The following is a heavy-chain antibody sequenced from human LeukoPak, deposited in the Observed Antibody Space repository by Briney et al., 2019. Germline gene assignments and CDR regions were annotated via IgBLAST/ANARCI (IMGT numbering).Heavy chain of an antibody. V-gene: IGHV3-33*06. D-gene: IGHD6-13*01. CDR3: AKPGLDRYSGSWFEFYYYGTDV. Sequence: PGRSLRLSCAASGFTFSSYGMHWVRQAPGKGLEWVAVIWYDGSNKYYADSVKGRFTISRDNSKNTLYLRMNSLRADDTAVYYCAKPGLDRYSGSWFEFYYYGTDVWGQGTTVTVSS. CDR2: IWYDGSNK. CDR1: GFTFSSYG. J-gene: IGHJ6*02.